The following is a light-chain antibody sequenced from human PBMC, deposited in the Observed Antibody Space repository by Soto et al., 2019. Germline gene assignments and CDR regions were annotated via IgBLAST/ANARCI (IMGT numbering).Light chain of an antibody. CDR2: DVG. V-gene: IGLV2-11*01. CDR3: CLHAGSYHWV. J-gene: IGLJ1*01. CDR1: SSDVGGYNY. Sequence: QSVLTQPRSVSGSPGQSVTISCTGTSSDVGGYNYVSWYQQHPGKAPKLMIYDVGKRPSGVPDRFSGSKSDNTASLTISGPQAEDEADYYCCLHAGSYHWVFGRGTKVTV.